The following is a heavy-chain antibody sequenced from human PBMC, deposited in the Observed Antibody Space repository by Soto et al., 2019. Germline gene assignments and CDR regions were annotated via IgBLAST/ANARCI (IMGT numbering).Heavy chain of an antibody. CDR1: GFTVSSYG. Sequence: PGGSLRLSCEASGFTVSSYGMHWIRQAPGKGLECVALMWFDGTNTNYADSVKGRFTISRDISKNTVYLQMNSLRAEDTAVYYCARDQHLASFDYWGQGTLVTVSS. V-gene: IGHV3-33*01. J-gene: IGHJ4*02. D-gene: IGHD6-13*01. CDR2: MWFDGTNT. CDR3: ARDQHLASFDY.